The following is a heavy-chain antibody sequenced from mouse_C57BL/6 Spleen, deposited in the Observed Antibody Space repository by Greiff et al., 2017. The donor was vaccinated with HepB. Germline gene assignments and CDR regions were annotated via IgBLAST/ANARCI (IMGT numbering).Heavy chain of an antibody. CDR3: ARTPYYYGSSLLAY. CDR2: INPNNGGT. V-gene: IGHV1-22*01. D-gene: IGHD1-1*01. J-gene: IGHJ3*01. Sequence: VQLQQSGPELVKPGASVKMSCKASGYTFTDYNMHWVKQSHGKSLEWIGYINPNNGGTSYNQKFKGKATVTVNKSSSTAYMELRSLTSEDSAVYYCARTPYYYGSSLLAYWGQGTLVTVSA. CDR1: GYTFTDYN.